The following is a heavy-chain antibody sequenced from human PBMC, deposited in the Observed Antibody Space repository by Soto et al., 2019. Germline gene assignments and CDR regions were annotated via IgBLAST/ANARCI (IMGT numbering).Heavy chain of an antibody. CDR3: ARVPKYYYDSSGYSTFDY. J-gene: IGHJ4*02. Sequence: ASVKVSCKAAGYTFSSYGISWVRQAPGQGLEWMGWISSYNGNTNYAQNLQGRVTMTTDTSTSTAYMELRSLRSDDTAVYYCARVPKYYYDSSGYSTFDYWGQGTLVTVSS. CDR1: GYTFSSYG. V-gene: IGHV1-18*01. D-gene: IGHD3-22*01. CDR2: ISSYNGNT.